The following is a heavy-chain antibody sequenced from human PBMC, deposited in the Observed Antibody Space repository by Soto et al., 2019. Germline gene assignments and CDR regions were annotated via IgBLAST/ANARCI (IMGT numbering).Heavy chain of an antibody. CDR1: GFTFDDYA. CDR2: ISWGSAVI. CDR3: AKDRGSSSWDPIFDF. Sequence: GGSLRLSCAASGFTFDDYAIHWVRQAPGKGLEWVSGISWGSAVIDYAVSVKGRFTIGRDNARNSLYLHMNNLRPEDTALYFCAKDRGSSSWDPIFDFWGRGTLVTVSS. J-gene: IGHJ4*02. D-gene: IGHD6-13*01. V-gene: IGHV3-9*01.